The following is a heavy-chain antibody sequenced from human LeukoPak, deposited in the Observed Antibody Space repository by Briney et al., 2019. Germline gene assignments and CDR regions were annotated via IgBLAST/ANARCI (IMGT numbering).Heavy chain of an antibody. Sequence: PSETLSLTCTVSGGSISSGGYYWSWIRQHPGKGLEWIGYIYYSGSTYYNPSLKSRVTISVDTSKNQFSLKLSSVTAADAAVYYCARAGGFFSPFGYWGQGTLVTVSS. CDR2: IYYSGST. CDR1: GGSISSGGYY. V-gene: IGHV4-31*03. J-gene: IGHJ4*02. D-gene: IGHD3-3*01. CDR3: ARAGGFFSPFGY.